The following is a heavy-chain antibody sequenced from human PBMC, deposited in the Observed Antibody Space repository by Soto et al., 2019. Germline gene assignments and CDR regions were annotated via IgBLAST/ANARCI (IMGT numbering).Heavy chain of an antibody. CDR3: VRDAGYSYDPFDY. D-gene: IGHD5-18*01. Sequence: GGSLRLSCAASGFTFSSYSMNWVRQAPGKGLEWVSYIRGGSDAIYYADSVKGRFTISRDNAKNSLYLQMNSLRAEDTAVYYCVRDAGYSYDPFDYWGQGTLVTVSS. CDR2: IRGGSDAI. CDR1: GFTFSSYS. V-gene: IGHV3-48*01. J-gene: IGHJ4*02.